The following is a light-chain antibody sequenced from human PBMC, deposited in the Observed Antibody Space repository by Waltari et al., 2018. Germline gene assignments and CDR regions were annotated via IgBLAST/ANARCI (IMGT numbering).Light chain of an antibody. J-gene: IGLJ3*02. CDR1: SGHSSNV. CDR3: QTRGHGTWV. CDR2: VNSDGSH. V-gene: IGLV4-69*01. Sequence: QLVLTQSPSASASLGASVKLTCTLSSGHSSNVIAWLQQQPEKGPRYLMKVNSDGSHSKGDESPDRFSGSSSGTERYLTISSLQSEDEADYYCQTRGHGTWVFGGGTKLTVL.